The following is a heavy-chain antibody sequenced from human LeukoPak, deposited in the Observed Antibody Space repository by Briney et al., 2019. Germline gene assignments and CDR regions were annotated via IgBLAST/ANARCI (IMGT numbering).Heavy chain of an antibody. Sequence: PGGSLRLSCAASGFTFSSYGMHWVRQAPGKGLQWVAVILYDGSIKYYADSVKGRFTISRDNSKNMVYMQMNSLRAEDTAVYYCAKGDTSWTIGYWGQGTQVTVSS. CDR3: AKGDTSWTIGY. V-gene: IGHV3-30*18. CDR2: ILYDGSIK. J-gene: IGHJ4*02. D-gene: IGHD2-2*01. CDR1: GFTFSSYG.